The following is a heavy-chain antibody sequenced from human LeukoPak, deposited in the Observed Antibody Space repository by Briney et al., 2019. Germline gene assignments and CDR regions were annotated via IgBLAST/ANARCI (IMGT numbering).Heavy chain of an antibody. Sequence: SETLSLTCTVSGGSIASYYWSWFRQPPGKRLEWIGHIYYSGSTNYNPSLKSRVSISVDTSKNQFSLKLTSVTAADTAVYYCARRASSSWQFDYWGQGTLVTVSS. D-gene: IGHD6-13*01. CDR3: ARRASSSWQFDY. CDR1: GGSIASYY. J-gene: IGHJ4*02. V-gene: IGHV4-59*08. CDR2: IYYSGST.